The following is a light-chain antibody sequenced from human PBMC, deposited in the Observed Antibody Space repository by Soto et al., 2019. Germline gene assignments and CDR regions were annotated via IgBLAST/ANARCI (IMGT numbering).Light chain of an antibody. J-gene: IGLJ2*01. Sequence: QSALTQPASVSGSPGQSITISCTGTNSDVGAYPYVSWYQQHPGNAPKLLIYEVADRPSGVSDRFSGSKSGNTASLTISGLQAEDEADYYCSSYTTRSTYVVLGGGTKLTVL. CDR2: EVA. CDR3: SSYTTRSTYVV. CDR1: NSDVGAYPY. V-gene: IGLV2-14*03.